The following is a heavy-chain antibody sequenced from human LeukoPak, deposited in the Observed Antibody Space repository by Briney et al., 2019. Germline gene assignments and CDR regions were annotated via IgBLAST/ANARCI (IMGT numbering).Heavy chain of an antibody. CDR3: ARASTDTAMVWDYYYYMDV. V-gene: IGHV4-4*07. D-gene: IGHD5-18*01. Sequence: PSETLSLTCTVSGGSISSYYWSWIRQPAGKGLEWIGRIYTSGSTNYNPSLKSRATMSVDTSKNQFSLKLSSVTAADTAVYYCARASTDTAMVWDYYYYMDVWGKGTTVTISS. J-gene: IGHJ6*03. CDR1: GGSISSYY. CDR2: IYTSGST.